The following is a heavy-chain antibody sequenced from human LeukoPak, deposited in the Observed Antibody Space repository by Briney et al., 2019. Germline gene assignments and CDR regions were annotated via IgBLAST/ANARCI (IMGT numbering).Heavy chain of an antibody. V-gene: IGHV3-53*01. D-gene: IGHD3-22*01. CDR1: GFTVSSNY. J-gene: IGHJ4*02. Sequence: GSLRLSCAASGFTVSSNYMSWVRQAPGKGLEWVSVIYSGGSTYYADSVKGRFTISRDNSKNTLYLQMNSLRAEDTAVYYCARESYDSSSFDYWGQGTLVTVSS. CDR2: IYSGGST. CDR3: ARESYDSSSFDY.